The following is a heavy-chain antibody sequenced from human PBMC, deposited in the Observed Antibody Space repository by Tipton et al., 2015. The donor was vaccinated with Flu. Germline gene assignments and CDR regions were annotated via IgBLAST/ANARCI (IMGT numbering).Heavy chain of an antibody. Sequence: GSLRLSCAASGFTFSSYEMNWVRQAPGKGLEWVSYISSSGSTIYYADSVKGRFTISRDNAKNSLYLQMNGLRAEDTAVYYCARGPGNHYYYYGMDVWGQGTTVTVSS. J-gene: IGHJ6*02. CDR1: GFTFSSYE. V-gene: IGHV3-48*03. CDR3: ARGPGNHYYYYGMDV. CDR2: ISSSGSTI.